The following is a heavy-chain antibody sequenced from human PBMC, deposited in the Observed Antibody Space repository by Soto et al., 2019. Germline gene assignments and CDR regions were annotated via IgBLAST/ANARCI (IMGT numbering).Heavy chain of an antibody. CDR1: RVTFCSSA. CDR2: VSVSGDYT. CDR3: AKPPRGRSTGWFDY. V-gene: IGHV3-23*01. Sequence: LARASSRVTFCSSAVTWVRQAPGKGLEWVSGVSVSGDYTYYADSVKGRFTISRDNSKSTLYLQMNSLRVDDSAVYYCAKPPRGRSTGWFDYWGQGTLGTVSS. D-gene: IGHD3-10*01. J-gene: IGHJ4*02.